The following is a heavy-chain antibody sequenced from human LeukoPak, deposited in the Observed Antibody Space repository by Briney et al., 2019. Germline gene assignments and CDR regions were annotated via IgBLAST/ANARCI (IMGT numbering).Heavy chain of an antibody. CDR3: AGGDFWSGYYFDY. V-gene: IGHV3-66*02. Sequence: PGGSLRLSCAAPGFTVSSNYMSWVRQAPGKGLEWVSVIYSGGSTYYADSVKGRFTISRDNSKNTLYLQMNSLRAEDTAVYYCAGGDFWSGYYFDYWGQGTLVTVSS. CDR2: IYSGGST. J-gene: IGHJ4*02. D-gene: IGHD3-3*01. CDR1: GFTVSSNY.